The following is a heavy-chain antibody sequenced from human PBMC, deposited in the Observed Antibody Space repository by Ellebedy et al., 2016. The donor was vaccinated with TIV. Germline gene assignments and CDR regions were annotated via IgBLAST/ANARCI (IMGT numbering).Heavy chain of an antibody. V-gene: IGHV3-48*04. CDR1: GFTFSSYS. D-gene: IGHD6-19*01. J-gene: IGHJ4*02. CDR3: AGGISVAGTPLGF. CDR2: ISSSSSTI. Sequence: GESLKISCAASGFTFSSYSMNWVRQAPGKGLEWVSYISSSSSTIYYADSVKGRFTISRDNAKNSLYLQMNSLRAEDTAVYYCAGGISVAGTPLGFWGQGTLVTVSS.